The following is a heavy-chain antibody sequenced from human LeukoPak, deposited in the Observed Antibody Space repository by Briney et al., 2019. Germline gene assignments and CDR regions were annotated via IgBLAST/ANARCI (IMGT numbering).Heavy chain of an antibody. D-gene: IGHD5-18*01. CDR3: ARIDSAMVYNFDY. CDR1: GGSISGYYY. V-gene: IGHV4-30-4*01. CDR2: IYYSGST. Sequence: PSQTLSLTCTVSGGSISGYYYWSWIRQPPGKGLEWIGYIYYSGSTYYNPSLKSRVTISVDTSRNQFSLRLTSVTVADAAVYYCARIDSAMVYNFDYRGQGTLVTVSS. J-gene: IGHJ4*02.